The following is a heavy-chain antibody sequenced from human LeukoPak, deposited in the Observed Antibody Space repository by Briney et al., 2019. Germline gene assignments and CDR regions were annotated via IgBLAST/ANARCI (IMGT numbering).Heavy chain of an antibody. Sequence: GGSLRISCAGSGFIFSQYSSKWGRPAPGEGVEWVSHIRSSSETFYADSVKGRFTISRDNARNSLYLQMNNLRGEDTAIYYCARDAGNSGYGCDLWGQGTLVTVSS. CDR3: ARDAGNSGYGCDL. V-gene: IGHV3-48*01. D-gene: IGHD5-12*01. CDR2: IRSSSET. J-gene: IGHJ5*02. CDR1: GFIFSQYS.